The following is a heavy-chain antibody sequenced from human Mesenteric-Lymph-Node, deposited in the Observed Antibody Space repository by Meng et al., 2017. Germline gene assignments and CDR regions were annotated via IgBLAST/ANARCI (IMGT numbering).Heavy chain of an antibody. CDR3: VRSVVAIGTRWFDP. Sequence: GESLKISCAASGFTFRTFWMNWVRQAPGKGLEWVANIDQDGSEEYYVDSVKGRFTISRDNAKNSLYLQMDSLRAEDKAIYYCVRSVVAIGTRWFDPWGQGALVTVSS. D-gene: IGHD2-21*01. CDR2: IDQDGSEE. CDR1: GFTFRTFW. J-gene: IGHJ5*02. V-gene: IGHV3-7*01.